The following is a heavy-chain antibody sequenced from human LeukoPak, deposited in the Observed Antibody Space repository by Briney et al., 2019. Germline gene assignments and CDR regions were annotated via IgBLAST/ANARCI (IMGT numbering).Heavy chain of an antibody. J-gene: IGHJ5*02. V-gene: IGHV1-46*01. CDR2: INPSGGST. CDR3: ARALYYDFWSGYYKEENWFAP. Sequence: ASVKVSCKASGYTFTSYNMHWVRQAPGQGLEWMGIINPSGGSTSYDQKFQVKVTMTRDTSTSTVYMELTSLRSEDTAVYYCARALYYDFWSGYYKEENWFAPWGQGTLVTVSS. D-gene: IGHD3-3*01. CDR1: GYTFTSYN.